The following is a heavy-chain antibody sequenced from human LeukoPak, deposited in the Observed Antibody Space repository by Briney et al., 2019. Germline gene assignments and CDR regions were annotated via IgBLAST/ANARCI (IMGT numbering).Heavy chain of an antibody. D-gene: IGHD5-12*01. Sequence: YIYYSGSTNYKPSLKSRVTISVDTSKNPFSLKLSSVTAAVTAVYDWARHLGDIVAPAGGFDYWGQGTLVTVFS. J-gene: IGHJ4*02. CDR3: ARHLGDIVAPAGGFDY. V-gene: IGHV4-59*08. CDR2: IYYSGST.